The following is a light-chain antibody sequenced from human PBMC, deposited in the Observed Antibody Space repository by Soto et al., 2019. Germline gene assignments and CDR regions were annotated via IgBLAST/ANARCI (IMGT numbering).Light chain of an antibody. CDR3: SSYTGSSTLDVV. CDR2: DVS. J-gene: IGLJ2*01. Sequence: QSALTQPASVSGSPGQSITISCTGTSSDVGGYNYVSWYQQHPGKAPKLMIYDVSSRPSGVSNRFSGSKSGNTASLSISGLQAEDEADYYCSSYTGSSTLDVVFGGGTQLTVL. V-gene: IGLV2-14*01. CDR1: SSDVGGYNY.